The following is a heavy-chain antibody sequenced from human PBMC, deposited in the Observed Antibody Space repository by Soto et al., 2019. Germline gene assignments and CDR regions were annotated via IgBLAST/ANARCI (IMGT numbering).Heavy chain of an antibody. Sequence: EVQLLESGGGLVQPGGSLRLSCAVSGFTFSSYAMSWVRRAPGKGLEWVSAVGGSDPNSYYADSVKGRFTISRDISKNTLYLQMNRLREEDTALYSCAKGSVISPWYFDLWGRGTLVTVSS. CDR1: GFTFSSYA. CDR3: AKGSVISPWYFDL. V-gene: IGHV3-23*01. CDR2: VGGSDPNS. J-gene: IGHJ2*01. D-gene: IGHD2-21*01.